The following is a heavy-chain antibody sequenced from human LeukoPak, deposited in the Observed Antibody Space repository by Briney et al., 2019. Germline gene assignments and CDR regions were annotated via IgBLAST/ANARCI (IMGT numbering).Heavy chain of an antibody. D-gene: IGHD6-13*01. CDR1: GFTFSSYS. Sequence: GGSLRLSCAASGFTFSSYSMNWVRQAPGKGLEWVSSISSSSSYIYYADSVKGRFTISRDSAKNSLYLQMNSLRAEDTAVYYCARAGSSSGGAFDIWGQGTMVTVSS. CDR2: ISSSSSYI. CDR3: ARAGSSSGGAFDI. J-gene: IGHJ3*02. V-gene: IGHV3-21*01.